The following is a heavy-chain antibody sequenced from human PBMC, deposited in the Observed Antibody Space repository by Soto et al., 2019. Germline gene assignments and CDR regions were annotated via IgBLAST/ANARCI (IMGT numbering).Heavy chain of an antibody. CDR3: AKGVALGYCTSTSCHNYYMDV. Sequence: GGSLRLSCSASGFTFDEYAMHWVRQAPGKGLEWVSGISWNSGSIAYADSVKGRFTISRDNAKNSLYLQMNSLRAEDTALYYCAKGVALGYCTSTSCHNYYMDVWGKGTTVTVSS. D-gene: IGHD2-2*02. CDR2: ISWNSGSI. J-gene: IGHJ6*03. CDR1: GFTFDEYA. V-gene: IGHV3-9*01.